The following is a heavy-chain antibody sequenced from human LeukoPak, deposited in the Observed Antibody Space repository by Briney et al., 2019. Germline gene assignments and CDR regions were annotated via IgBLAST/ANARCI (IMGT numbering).Heavy chain of an antibody. CDR2: IYYSGST. V-gene: IGHV4-59*12. D-gene: IGHD2-2*01. Sequence: SETLSLTCTVSGGSISSYYWSWIRQPPGKGLEWIGYIYYSGSTNYNPSLKSRVTISVDTSKNQFSLKLSSVTAADTAVYYCARDIVVVPAANPTDWFDPWGQGTLVTVSS. CDR3: ARDIVVVPAANPTDWFDP. CDR1: GGSISSYY. J-gene: IGHJ5*02.